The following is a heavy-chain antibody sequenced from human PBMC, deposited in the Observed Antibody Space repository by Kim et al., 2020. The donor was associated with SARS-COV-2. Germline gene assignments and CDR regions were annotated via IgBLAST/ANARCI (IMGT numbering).Heavy chain of an antibody. V-gene: IGHV3-7*01. J-gene: IGHJ3*02. Sequence: GGSLRLSCAASGFTFSSYWMSWVRQAPGKGLEWVANIKQDGSEKYYVDSVKGRFTISRDNAKNSLYLQMNSLRAEDTAVYYCARERIVGATHDAFDIWGQGTMVTVSS. D-gene: IGHD1-26*01. CDR3: ARERIVGATHDAFDI. CDR2: IKQDGSEK. CDR1: GFTFSSYW.